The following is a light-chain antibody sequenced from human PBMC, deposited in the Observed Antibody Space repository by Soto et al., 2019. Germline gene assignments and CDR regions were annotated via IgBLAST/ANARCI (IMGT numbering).Light chain of an antibody. Sequence: QSVLTQPPSVSAAPGQRVTISCSGSTSNIGKNYVSWYQQLPGTAPKLLIYDNIQRSSGIPDRFSGSKSGTSATLGIIGLQTGDEADYYCATWDSSLRAVVFGGGTQLTVL. J-gene: IGLJ2*01. V-gene: IGLV1-51*01. CDR2: DNI. CDR1: TSNIGKNY. CDR3: ATWDSSLRAVV.